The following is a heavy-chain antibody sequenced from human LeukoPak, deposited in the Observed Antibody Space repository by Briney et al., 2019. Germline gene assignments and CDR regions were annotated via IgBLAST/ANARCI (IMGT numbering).Heavy chain of an antibody. J-gene: IGHJ6*02. CDR2: LSGSGITT. V-gene: IGHV3-23*01. Sequence: PGGSLRLSCAASGFTFSNSAMSWVRQAPGKGLEWVSTLSGSGITTYYADSVKGRFTISRDNSKNTLYLQMNSLRAEDTAVYYCAKRESSSWDYYYGMDVWGQGTTVTVSS. CDR1: GFTFSNSA. CDR3: AKRESSSWDYYYGMDV. D-gene: IGHD6-13*01.